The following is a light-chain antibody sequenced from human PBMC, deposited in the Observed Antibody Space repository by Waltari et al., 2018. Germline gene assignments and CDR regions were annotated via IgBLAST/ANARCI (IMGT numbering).Light chain of an antibody. CDR2: EVS. CDR3: SSYAGNNNVV. V-gene: IGLV2-8*01. J-gene: IGLJ2*01. Sequence: QSALTQPPSASGSPGQSVTIPCTGTSSDVGGYNYVSWYQQHPGQAPKLMIYEVSKRPSGVPDRFSGSKSGNTASLTVSGLRAEDEADYYCSSYAGNNNVVFGGGTKLTVL. CDR1: SSDVGGYNY.